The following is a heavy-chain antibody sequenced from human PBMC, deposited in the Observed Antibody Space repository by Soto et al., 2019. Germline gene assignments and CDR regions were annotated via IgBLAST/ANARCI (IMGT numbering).Heavy chain of an antibody. CDR3: ARDKGYDFWSGYIYYYGMDV. V-gene: IGHV3-48*02. D-gene: IGHD3-3*01. Sequence: XGSRRLSCAASGFTFIGYSMNWVRQAPGKGLDWVSYISSSSSTIYYADSVKGRFTISRDNAKNSLYLQMNSLRDEDTAVYYCARDKGYDFWSGYIYYYGMDVWGQGTTVTVSS. CDR2: ISSSSSTI. CDR1: GFTFIGYS. J-gene: IGHJ6*02.